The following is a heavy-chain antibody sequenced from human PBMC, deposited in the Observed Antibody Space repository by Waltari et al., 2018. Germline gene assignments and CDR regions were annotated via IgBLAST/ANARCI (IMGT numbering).Heavy chain of an antibody. CDR2: RYPAVTT. J-gene: IGHJ4*02. Sequence: EVQLVESGGHLIPPGGFLRLPCAASRFNVISYYMKWVRQASGKGLECVASRYPAVTTYYADTVKCRFTISRDNAENSLYLQMDSLRVEDTAVYYCAREWGVMVGTAGFYFDSWGQGALVTVSS. V-gene: IGHV3-53*01. CDR1: RFNVISYY. D-gene: IGHD2-15*01. CDR3: AREWGVMVGTAGFYFDS.